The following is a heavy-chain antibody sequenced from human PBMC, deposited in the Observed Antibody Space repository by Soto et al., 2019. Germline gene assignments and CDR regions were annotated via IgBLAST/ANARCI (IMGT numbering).Heavy chain of an antibody. D-gene: IGHD6-13*01. CDR3: AREWIAAAGFDY. CDR1: GGSISSYY. J-gene: IGHJ4*02. Sequence: SETLSLTCTVSGGSISSYYWSWIRQPPGKGLEWIGYIYYSGSTNYNPSLKSRVTISVDTSKNQFSLKLSSVTAADTAVYCCAREWIAAAGFDYWGQGTLVTVSS. V-gene: IGHV4-59*01. CDR2: IYYSGST.